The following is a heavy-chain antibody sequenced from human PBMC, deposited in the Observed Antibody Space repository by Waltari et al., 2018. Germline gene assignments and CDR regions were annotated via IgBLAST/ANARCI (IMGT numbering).Heavy chain of an antibody. J-gene: IGHJ6*02. V-gene: IGHV5-51*01. Sequence: EVQLVQSGAEVKKPGESLKISCKGSGYSFTSYWIGWVRPMPGEGLEWMGIIYPGDSDTRYSPSFQGQVTISADKSISTAYLQWSSLKASDTAMYYCARHLLYGSGSYYSEERMDVWGQGTTVTVSS. D-gene: IGHD3-10*01. CDR3: ARHLLYGSGSYYSEERMDV. CDR2: IYPGDSDT. CDR1: GYSFTSYW.